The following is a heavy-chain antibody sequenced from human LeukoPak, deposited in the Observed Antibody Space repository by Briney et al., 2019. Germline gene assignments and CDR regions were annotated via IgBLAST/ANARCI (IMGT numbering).Heavy chain of an antibody. CDR1: AGSISSVGYA. CDR3: ARMDHYDILTGYYSGAFDI. CDR2: IYHSGRT. Sequence: PSQTLSLTCAGSAGSISSVGYAWSWIRQPPGKVLEWIGYIYHSGRTYYNPSLKSRVTISVDRSKNQFSLKLSSVTAADTAVYYCARMDHYDILTGYYSGAFDIWGQGTMVTVSS. J-gene: IGHJ3*02. V-gene: IGHV4-30-2*01. D-gene: IGHD3-9*01.